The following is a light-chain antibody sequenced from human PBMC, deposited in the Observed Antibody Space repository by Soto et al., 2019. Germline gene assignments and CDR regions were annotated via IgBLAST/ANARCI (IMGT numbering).Light chain of an antibody. CDR1: SRYVGGYNY. J-gene: IGLJ1*01. Sequence: QSVLTPPASVSGSPGQSITISCPGTSRYVGGYNYVSWYQQHPGKAPKLMIYDVSNRPSGVSNRFSGSKSGNTASLTISGLQAEDEADYYCNSYTSSSTHVFGTGTKVTVL. CDR3: NSYTSSSTHV. CDR2: DVS. V-gene: IGLV2-14*01.